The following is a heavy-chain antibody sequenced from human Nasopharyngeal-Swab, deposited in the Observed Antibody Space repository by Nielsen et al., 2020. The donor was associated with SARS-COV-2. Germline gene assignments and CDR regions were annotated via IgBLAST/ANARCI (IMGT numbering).Heavy chain of an antibody. D-gene: IGHD4-17*01. CDR1: GFTFSGSA. CDR3: TRPYYGDLGHY. J-gene: IGHJ4*02. Sequence: GGSLRLSCAASGFTFSGSAMHWVRQASGKGLEWVGRIRSKANSHATAYAASVKGRFTISRDDSKNTAYLQMNSLKTEDTAVYYCTRPYYGDLGHYWGQGTLVTVSS. V-gene: IGHV3-73*01. CDR2: IRSKANSHAT.